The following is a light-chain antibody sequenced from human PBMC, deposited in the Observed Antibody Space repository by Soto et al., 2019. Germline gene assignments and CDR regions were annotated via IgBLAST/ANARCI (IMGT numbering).Light chain of an antibody. CDR1: SSDVGSYNY. V-gene: IGLV2-14*01. CDR3: SSYSSSSTV. Sequence: QSALTQPASVSGSPGQSITISCTGTSSDVGSYNYGSWYQQQPGKAPKLMIYEVSTRPSGVSSRFSGSKSGNTASLTISGLQAEDEADYYCSSYSSSSTVFGTGTKLTVL. J-gene: IGLJ1*01. CDR2: EVS.